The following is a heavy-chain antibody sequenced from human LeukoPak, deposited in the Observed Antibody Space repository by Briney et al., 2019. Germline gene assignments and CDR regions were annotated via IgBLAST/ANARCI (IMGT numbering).Heavy chain of an antibody. J-gene: IGHJ6*03. CDR2: IYYGGST. CDR3: ARVRRGNFYYYMDA. D-gene: IGHD3-10*01. Sequence: SETLSLTCTVSGGSISSSSYYWRWIRQPPGKGLEWIGSIYYGGSTYYHPALKSRVTISVDTSKNQFSLNLSSVTAADTAVYYCARVRRGNFYYYMDAWGKGTTVTVSS. V-gene: IGHV4-39*01. CDR1: GGSISSSSYY.